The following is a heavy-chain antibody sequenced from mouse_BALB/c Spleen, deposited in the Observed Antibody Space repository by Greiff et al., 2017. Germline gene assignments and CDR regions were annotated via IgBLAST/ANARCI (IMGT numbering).Heavy chain of an antibody. CDR1: GYTFTSYT. V-gene: IGHV1-4*02. CDR2: INPSSGYT. Sequence: VQLQQSAAELARPGASVKMSCKASGYTFTSYTMHWVKQRPGQGLEWIGYINPSSGYTEYNQKFKDKTTLTADKSSSTAYMQLSSLTSEDSAVYYCARGELFYAMDYWGQGTSVTVSS. J-gene: IGHJ4*01. CDR3: ARGELFYAMDY.